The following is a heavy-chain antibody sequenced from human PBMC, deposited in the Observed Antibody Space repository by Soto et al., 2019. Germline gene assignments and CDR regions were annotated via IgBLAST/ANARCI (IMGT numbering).Heavy chain of an antibody. Sequence: SETLSLTCTVSGGSISSSSYYWGWIRQPPGKGLEWIGSIYYSGSTYYNPSLKSRVTISVDTSKNQFSLKLSSVTAADTAVYYCASPILTGYYARYYYGMDVWGQGTPVTVSS. CDR1: GGSISSSSYY. CDR2: IYYSGST. CDR3: ASPILTGYYARYYYGMDV. D-gene: IGHD3-9*01. V-gene: IGHV4-39*01. J-gene: IGHJ6*02.